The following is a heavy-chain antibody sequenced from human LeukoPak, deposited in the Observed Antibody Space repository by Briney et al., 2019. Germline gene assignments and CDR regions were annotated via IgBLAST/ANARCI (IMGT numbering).Heavy chain of an antibody. CDR3: AKVPPSITAAGNWLDP. J-gene: IGHJ5*02. D-gene: IGHD6-13*01. CDR2: INPDTGGT. V-gene: IGHV1-2*04. Sequence: ASVKVSCKASGYTFTGYYIHWVRQAPGQGLEWMGRINPDTGGTDYAQKFQDWITMTRDTSITTAYMELSRLTSDDTAMYYCAKVPPSITAAGNWLDPWGQGALVTVSS. CDR1: GYTFTGYY.